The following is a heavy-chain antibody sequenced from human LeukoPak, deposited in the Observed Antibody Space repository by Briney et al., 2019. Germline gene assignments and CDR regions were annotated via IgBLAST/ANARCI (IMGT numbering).Heavy chain of an antibody. V-gene: IGHV3-21*01. J-gene: IGHJ6*03. Sequence: GGSLRLSCAASEFSVGSNYMTWVRQAPGKGLEWVSSISSSSSYIYYADSVKGRFTISRDNAKNSLYLQMNSLRAEDTAVYYCARDRGGSYLGDYYYYMDVWGKGTTVTISS. CDR3: ARDRGGSYLGDYYYYMDV. CDR1: EFSVGSNY. CDR2: ISSSSSYI. D-gene: IGHD1-26*01.